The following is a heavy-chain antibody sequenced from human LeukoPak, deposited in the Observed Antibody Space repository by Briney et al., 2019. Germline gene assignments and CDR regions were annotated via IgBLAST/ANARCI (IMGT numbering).Heavy chain of an antibody. CDR2: IYYSGNT. J-gene: IGHJ4*02. V-gene: IGHV4-39*01. D-gene: IGHD1-14*01. Sequence: SETLSLTCTVSGGSITSSTYYWGWIRQPPGKGLEWIGSIYYSGNTYYNPSLKSRVTISVDTSKNQFSLKLSSVTAADTAVYYCARLNQGNRFDYWGQGTLVTVSS. CDR1: GGSITSSTYY. CDR3: ARLNQGNRFDY.